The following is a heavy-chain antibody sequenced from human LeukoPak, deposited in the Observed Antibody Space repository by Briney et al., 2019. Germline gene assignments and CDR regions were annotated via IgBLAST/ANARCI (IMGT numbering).Heavy chain of an antibody. J-gene: IGHJ3*02. Sequence: ASVKVSCKASGYTFTSYGISWVRQAPGQGLEWMGWISAYNGNTNYAQKLQGRVTMTTDTSTSTAYMELRSLRSEDTAVYYCASSPPKWSSSWDDAFDIWGQGTMVTVSS. CDR2: ISAYNGNT. CDR3: ASSPPKWSSSWDDAFDI. D-gene: IGHD6-13*01. V-gene: IGHV1-18*01. CDR1: GYTFTSYG.